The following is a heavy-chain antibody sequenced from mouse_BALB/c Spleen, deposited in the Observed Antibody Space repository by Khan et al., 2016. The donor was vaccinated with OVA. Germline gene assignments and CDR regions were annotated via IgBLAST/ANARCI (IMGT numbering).Heavy chain of an antibody. CDR1: GYTFTDYA. CDR2: ISTYSGNT. D-gene: IGHD2-3*01. Sequence: QVQLKQSGPELVRPGVSVKISCKGSGYTFTDYAMYWVKQSHAKSLEWIGLISTYSGNTNYNQKFKGKATMTVDKSSSTAYMELARLTSGDSAIYYCARPAYDCYYDYWGQGTTLTVSS. CDR3: ARPAYDCYYDY. J-gene: IGHJ2*01. V-gene: IGHV1S137*01.